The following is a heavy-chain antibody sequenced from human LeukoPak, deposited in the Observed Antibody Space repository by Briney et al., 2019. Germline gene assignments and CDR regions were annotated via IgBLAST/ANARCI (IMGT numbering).Heavy chain of an antibody. CDR2: INPNSGGT. CDR1: VCTFTGYY. D-gene: IGHD2-2*02. V-gene: IGHV1-2*02. Sequence: ASVKVSCKASVCTFTGYYMHWVRQAPGKGLEWMGWINPNSGGTNYAQKFQGRVTMTMDRSISTAYMELSRLRSDDTAVYYCARDLDCCSTSCYTSDYYYYYGMDVWGQGTTVTVSS. J-gene: IGHJ6*02. CDR3: ARDLDCCSTSCYTSDYYYYYGMDV.